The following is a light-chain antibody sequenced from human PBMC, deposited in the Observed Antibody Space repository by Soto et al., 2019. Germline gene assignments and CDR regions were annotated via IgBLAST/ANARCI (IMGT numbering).Light chain of an antibody. Sequence: PGERATLSCRASQGLNVTYLTWCQQRLGQPPRFFISGASSGATGIPDRFSGSGSGTDFTLNISRLEPEDFAVYYCQQYGSPPPTFGGGTKVEIK. J-gene: IGKJ4*01. CDR2: GAS. CDR1: QGLNVTY. CDR3: QQYGSPPPT. V-gene: IGKV3-20*01.